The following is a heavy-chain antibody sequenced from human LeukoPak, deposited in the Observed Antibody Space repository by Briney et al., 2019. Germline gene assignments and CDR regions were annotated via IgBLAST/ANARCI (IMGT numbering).Heavy chain of an antibody. CDR1: GYTFTSYY. D-gene: IGHD2-21*02. V-gene: IGHV1-46*01. CDR2: INPSGGST. J-gene: IGHJ3*02. Sequence: ASVKVSCKASGYTFTSYYMHWVRQAPGQGLEWMGIINPSGGSTIYAQKFQGRVTMTRDMSTSTVYMELSSLRSEDTAVYYCARFSQPAYCGGDCYFSGAFDIWGQGTMVTVSS. CDR3: ARFSQPAYCGGDCYFSGAFDI.